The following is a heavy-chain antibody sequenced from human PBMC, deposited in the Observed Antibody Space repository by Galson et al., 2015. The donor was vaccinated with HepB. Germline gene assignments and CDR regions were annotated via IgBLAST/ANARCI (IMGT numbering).Heavy chain of an antibody. CDR2: INPSGGST. CDR1: GYTFTNYY. J-gene: IGHJ5*02. CDR3: AREVSTSGWFDP. V-gene: IGHV1-46*01. Sequence: SVKVSCKASGYTFTNYYMHWVRQAPGQGLEGMGIINPSGGSTSYAQKFQGRVTMTWDTSTRIVYMELSSLRSEDTAVYYCAREVSTSGWFDPWGQGTLVTVSS. D-gene: IGHD1/OR15-1a*01.